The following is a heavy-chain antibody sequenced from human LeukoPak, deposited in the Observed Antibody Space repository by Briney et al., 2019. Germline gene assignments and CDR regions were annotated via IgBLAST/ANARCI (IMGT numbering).Heavy chain of an antibody. V-gene: IGHV3-33*01. J-gene: IGHJ3*02. CDR3: ARDRNWAFDI. D-gene: IGHD1-1*01. CDR2: IWFDGSNK. Sequence: PGGSLRLSCAASGLIFSSYGMHWVRQAPGKGLEWVAVIWFDGSNKYYADSVRGRFTISRDNSKNTLYLQMNSLRAEDTAVYYCARDRNWAFDIWGQGTMVTVSS. CDR1: GLIFSSYG.